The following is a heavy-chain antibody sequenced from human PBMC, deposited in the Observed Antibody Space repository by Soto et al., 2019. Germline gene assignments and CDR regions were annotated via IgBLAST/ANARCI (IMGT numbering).Heavy chain of an antibody. V-gene: IGHV3-30-3*01. D-gene: IGHD1-7*01. CDR2: ISYDGSNK. CDR3: AREGGWNYAPLDY. J-gene: IGHJ4*02. Sequence: QVQLVESGGGVVQPGRSLRLSCAASGFTFSSYTMHWVRQAPGKGLEWVAVISYDGSNKYYADSVKGRFTISRDNSKNTLYLQMNSLRAEDTAVYYCAREGGWNYAPLDYWGQGTLVTVSS. CDR1: GFTFSSYT.